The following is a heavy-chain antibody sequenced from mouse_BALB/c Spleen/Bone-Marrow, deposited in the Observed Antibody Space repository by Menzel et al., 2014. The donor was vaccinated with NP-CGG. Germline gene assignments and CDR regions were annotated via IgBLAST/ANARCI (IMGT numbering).Heavy chain of an antibody. J-gene: IGHJ1*01. CDR1: GFSLTSYG. Sequence: VNLVESGPGLVAPSQSLSITCTVSGFSLTSYGVHWVRQPPGKGLEWLGVIWAGGSTNYNSALMSRLSISKDNSKSQVFLKMNSLQTDDTAMYYCARVTGTDWYSDVWGAGTTVTVSS. CDR2: IWAGGST. CDR3: ARVTGTDWYSDV. D-gene: IGHD4-1*01. V-gene: IGHV2-9*02.